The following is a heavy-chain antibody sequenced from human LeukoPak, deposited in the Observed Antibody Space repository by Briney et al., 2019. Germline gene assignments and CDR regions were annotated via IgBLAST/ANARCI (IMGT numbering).Heavy chain of an antibody. CDR2: IKQDGSAK. V-gene: IGHV3-7*01. Sequence: GGSLRLSCAASGFSFSSYWMSWVRQAPVKGLEWVSNIKQDGSAKYYVDSVKGRFTISRDNAKNSVHLQMNSLRAEDTAVYYCARRRLKGKYGDDNYWYFDLWGRGTLVTVSS. J-gene: IGHJ2*01. D-gene: IGHD4-17*01. CDR3: ARRRLKGKYGDDNYWYFDL. CDR1: GFSFSSYW.